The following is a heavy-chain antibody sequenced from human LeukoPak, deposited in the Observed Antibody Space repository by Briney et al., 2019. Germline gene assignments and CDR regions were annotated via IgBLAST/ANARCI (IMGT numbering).Heavy chain of an antibody. CDR3: ARGGLIVGATPFDY. D-gene: IGHD1-26*01. V-gene: IGHV1-69*05. CDR2: IIPIFGTA. J-gene: IGHJ4*02. CDR1: GGTFSSHA. Sequence: SVKVSCKASGGTFSSHAISWVRQAPGQGLEWMGRIIPIFGTANYAQKFQGRVTITTDESTSTAYMELSSLRSEDTAVYYCARGGLIVGATPFDYWGQGTLVTVSS.